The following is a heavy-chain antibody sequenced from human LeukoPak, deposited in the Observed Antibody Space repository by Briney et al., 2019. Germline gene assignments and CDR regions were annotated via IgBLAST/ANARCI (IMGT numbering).Heavy chain of an antibody. Sequence: ASVKVSCKASGYTFTGYYIHWVRQAPGQGLEWMGWISAYNANTNYAQKFQGRVTITTDTSTSTAYMELRSLRSDDTAVYYCVRGDRGSWFDPWGQGTLVTVSS. CDR1: GYTFTGYY. V-gene: IGHV1-18*04. CDR3: VRGDRGSWFDP. J-gene: IGHJ5*02. D-gene: IGHD3-10*01. CDR2: ISAYNANT.